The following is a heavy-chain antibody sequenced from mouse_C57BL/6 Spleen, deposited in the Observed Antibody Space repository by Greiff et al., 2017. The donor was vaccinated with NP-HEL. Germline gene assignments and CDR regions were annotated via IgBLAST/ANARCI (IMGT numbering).Heavy chain of an antibody. Sequence: VQLQQSGPELVKPGASVKISCKASGYAFSSSWMNWVKQRPGKGLEWIGRIYPGDGDTNYNGKFKGKATLTADKSSSTAYMQLSSLTSEDSAVYFCARKGYYYGSSFDVWGTGTTVTVSS. J-gene: IGHJ1*03. CDR1: GYAFSSSW. V-gene: IGHV1-82*01. CDR3: ARKGYYYGSSFDV. CDR2: IYPGDGDT. D-gene: IGHD1-1*01.